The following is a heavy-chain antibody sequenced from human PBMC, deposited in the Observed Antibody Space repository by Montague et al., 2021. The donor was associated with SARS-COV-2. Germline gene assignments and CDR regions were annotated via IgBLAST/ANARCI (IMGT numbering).Heavy chain of an antibody. CDR3: ATESAPGVGGAVIYAFEI. J-gene: IGHJ3*02. CDR1: GYSITVLP. CDR2: FDPEDGET. Sequence: SVKVSCKVSGYSITVLPMHWVRQAHGKGLEWMGNFDPEDGETIYAQKFQGRVTMTEDTSTDTAYLELSSLRSEDTAVYFCATESAPGVGGAVIYAFEIWGQGTMVTVSS. D-gene: IGHD3-10*01. V-gene: IGHV1-24*01.